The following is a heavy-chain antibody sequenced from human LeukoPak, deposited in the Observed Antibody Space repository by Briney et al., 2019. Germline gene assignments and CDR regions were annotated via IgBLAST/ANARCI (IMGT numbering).Heavy chain of an antibody. V-gene: IGHV1-69*04. CDR3: ARAYYYGSGSYIDY. CDR2: IIPILGIA. CDR1: GYTFTSYD. J-gene: IGHJ4*02. D-gene: IGHD3-10*01. Sequence: SVKVSCKASGYTFTSYDVNWVRQAPGQGLEWMGRIIPILGIANYAQKFQGRVTITADKSTSTAYMELSSLRSEDTAVYYCARAYYYGSGSYIDYWGQGTLVTVSS.